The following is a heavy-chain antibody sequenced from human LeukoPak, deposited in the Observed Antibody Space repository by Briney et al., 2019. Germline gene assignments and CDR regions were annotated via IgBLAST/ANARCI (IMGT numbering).Heavy chain of an antibody. J-gene: IGHJ4*02. CDR1: GFTFSSYS. CDR2: ISSSSSYI. D-gene: IGHD3-9*01. V-gene: IGHV3-21*01. CDR3: ARLHLTGSYFAY. Sequence: GGSLRLSCAASGFTFSSYSRNWVRQARGEGREWVSSISSSSSYIYYGDSVKGRFTISRNNAKTSLYLQMHSPRAEHTAVYYCARLHLTGSYFAYWGQATLVPVSS.